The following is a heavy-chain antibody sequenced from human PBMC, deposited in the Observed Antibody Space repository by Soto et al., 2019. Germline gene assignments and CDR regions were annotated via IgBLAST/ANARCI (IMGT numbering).Heavy chain of an antibody. D-gene: IGHD4-17*01. V-gene: IGHV3-48*01. CDR1: GFTFSSYS. CDR3: AREGGDLIWFDP. Sequence: EVQLVESGGGLVQPGGSLRLSCAASGFTFSSYSMNCVRQAPGKGLEWVSYISSSSSTIYYADSVKGRFTISRDNAKKSLYLQMNSLRAEDTAVYYCAREGGDLIWFDPCGQGTLVTVSS. CDR2: ISSSSSTI. J-gene: IGHJ5*02.